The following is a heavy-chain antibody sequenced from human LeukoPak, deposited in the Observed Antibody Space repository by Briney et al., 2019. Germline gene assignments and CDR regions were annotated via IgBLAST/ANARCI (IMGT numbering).Heavy chain of an antibody. V-gene: IGHV4-39*07. J-gene: IGHJ4*02. CDR2: VYYSGTT. D-gene: IGHD6-19*01. Sequence: SETLSLTCSVSGDSISLSFYYWGWIRQPPGKALEWIGSVYYSGTTAYNPSLKSRVTISVDMSKNHFSLRLRSVTAADTAMYYCARGTLYRGWSYYLDFWGQGSQVTVSS. CDR3: ARGTLYRGWSYYLDF. CDR1: GDSISLSFYY.